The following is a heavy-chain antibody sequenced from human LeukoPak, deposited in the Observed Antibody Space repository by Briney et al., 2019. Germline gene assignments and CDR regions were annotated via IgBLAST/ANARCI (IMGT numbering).Heavy chain of an antibody. J-gene: IGHJ5*02. Sequence: ASVKVSCKASGGTFSSYAISWVRQAPGQGLEWMGRIIPIFGIANYAQKFQGRVTITADKSTSTAYMGLSSLRSEDTAVYYCARDRPDVYYDSSGYYYVTGFDPWGQGTLVTVSS. D-gene: IGHD3-22*01. CDR2: IIPIFGIA. CDR1: GGTFSSYA. V-gene: IGHV1-69*04. CDR3: ARDRPDVYYDSSGYYYVTGFDP.